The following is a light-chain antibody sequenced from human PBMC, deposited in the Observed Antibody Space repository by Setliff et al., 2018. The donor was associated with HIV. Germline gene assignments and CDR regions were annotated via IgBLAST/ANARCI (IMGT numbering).Light chain of an antibody. CDR1: NIGSKS. J-gene: IGLJ1*01. CDR2: YDS. CDR3: QVWDSSSGLYV. V-gene: IGLV3-21*04. Sequence: SYELTQPPSVSVAPGKTARITCGGNNIGSKSVHWYQQKPGQAPVLVIYYDSDRPSGIPERFSGSNSGNTATLTITRVEAGEEAVYYCQVWDSSSGLYVFGTGTKVTVL.